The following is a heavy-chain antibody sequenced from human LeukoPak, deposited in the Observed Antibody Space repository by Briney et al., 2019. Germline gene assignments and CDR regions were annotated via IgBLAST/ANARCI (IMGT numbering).Heavy chain of an antibody. CDR2: TYYRSKWYN. J-gene: IGHJ4*02. Sequence: SQTLSLTCAISGDSVSSNSAAWNWIRQSPSRGLEWLGRTYYRSKWYNDYAVSVKSRITINPDTSKNQFSLQLNSVTPEDTAVYYCARDLYGNYGGNTGEVRYFDYWGQGTLVTVSS. V-gene: IGHV6-1*01. CDR3: ARDLYGNYGGNTGEVRYFDY. D-gene: IGHD4-23*01. CDR1: GDSVSSNSAA.